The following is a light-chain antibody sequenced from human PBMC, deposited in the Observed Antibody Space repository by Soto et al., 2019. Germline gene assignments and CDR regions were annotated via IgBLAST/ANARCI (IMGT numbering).Light chain of an antibody. J-gene: IGKJ4*01. CDR3: QKYYSAPLT. Sequence: DIQMTQSPSSLSASVGDRVTITCRASQGVANYLAWYQQRPGRVPKLLIYAASTLQSGVPSRFSGSGSGTDFTLTISSLQPEDVATYYCQKYYSAPLTFGGGTRVEIK. V-gene: IGKV1-27*01. CDR2: AAS. CDR1: QGVANY.